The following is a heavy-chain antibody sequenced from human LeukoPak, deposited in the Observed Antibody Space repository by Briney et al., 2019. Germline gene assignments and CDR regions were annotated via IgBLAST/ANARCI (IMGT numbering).Heavy chain of an antibody. CDR3: ARGSLTRTYYYDSSGYELDP. CDR2: IYPGDSDT. J-gene: IGHJ5*02. D-gene: IGHD3-22*01. CDR1: GYSFTSYW. V-gene: IGHV5-51*01. Sequence: GESLKISCKGSGYSFTSYWIGWVGQMPGKGLGWMGIIYPGDSDTRYSPSFQGQVTISADKSISTAYLQWSSLKASDTAMYYCARGSLTRTYYYDSSGYELDPWGQGTLVTVSP.